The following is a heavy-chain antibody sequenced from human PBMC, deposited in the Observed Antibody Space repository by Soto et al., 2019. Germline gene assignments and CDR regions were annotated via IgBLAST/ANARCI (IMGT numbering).Heavy chain of an antibody. D-gene: IGHD2-15*01. Sequence: GGSLRLSCAASGFTFSDYYMSWIRQAPGKGLEWVSYISSRSSYTNYADSLKGRFTVSRDNAKSSLYLQMNSLRAEDTAVYYCATLGYCSAGSCKKPFDYWGQGTLVTVSS. CDR2: ISSRSSYT. CDR1: GFTFSDYY. CDR3: ATLGYCSAGSCKKPFDY. V-gene: IGHV3-11*06. J-gene: IGHJ4*02.